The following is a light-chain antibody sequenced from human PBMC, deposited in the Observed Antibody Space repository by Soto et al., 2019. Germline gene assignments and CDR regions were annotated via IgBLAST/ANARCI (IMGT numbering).Light chain of an antibody. CDR3: HSYTTSSTRV. V-gene: IGLV2-14*01. Sequence: QSVLTQPASVSGSPGQSITISCTGTSSDVGAYNHVSWYQHHPGKAPKLIIYEVTNRPSGVSNRFSGSKSGNTASLTISGLQADDEADYYCHSYTTSSTRVFGGGTKLTVL. CDR2: EVT. J-gene: IGLJ3*02. CDR1: SSDVGAYNH.